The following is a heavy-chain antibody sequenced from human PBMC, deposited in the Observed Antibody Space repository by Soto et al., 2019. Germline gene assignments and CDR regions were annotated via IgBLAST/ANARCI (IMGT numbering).Heavy chain of an antibody. CDR1: GGSISSGGYY. CDR3: ARVAAAGSWSWFDP. V-gene: IGHV4-31*01. Sequence: QVQLQESGPGLVKPSQTLSLTCTVSGGSISSGGYYWSWIRQHPGKGLEWIGYIYYSGSTYYNPSLKGPVTLAVDKSKNQFSLKLSYVTGADTAVYYWARVAAAGSWSWFDPWGQGTLVTVSS. CDR2: IYYSGST. D-gene: IGHD6-13*01. J-gene: IGHJ5*02.